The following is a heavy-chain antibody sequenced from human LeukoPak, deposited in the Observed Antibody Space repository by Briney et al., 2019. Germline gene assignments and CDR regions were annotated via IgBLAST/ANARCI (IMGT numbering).Heavy chain of an antibody. Sequence: SETLSLTCTVSGYSIRSGFYWGWIRQPPGKGLEWIGNIYHSGITYSTPSLESRVTISVDTSQKQFSLRLSSVTAADTAVYYCARGLYLTTRGGAAAGFLDYWGQGNLVTVSS. CDR1: GYSIRSGFY. CDR2: IYHSGIT. J-gene: IGHJ4*02. V-gene: IGHV4-38-2*02. CDR3: ARGLYLTTRGGAAAGFLDY. D-gene: IGHD6-13*01.